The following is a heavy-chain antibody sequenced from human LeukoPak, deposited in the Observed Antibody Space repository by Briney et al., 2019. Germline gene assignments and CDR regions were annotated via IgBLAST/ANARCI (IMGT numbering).Heavy chain of an antibody. Sequence: GGSLRLSCAASGFTVSSNYMSWVRQAPGKGLEWVSVIYSGGSTYYADSVKGRFTISRDNSKNTLYLQMNSLRAEDTALYYCARSTYSGSQSSFWGQGALVTVSS. D-gene: IGHD1-26*01. CDR3: ARSTYSGSQSSF. J-gene: IGHJ4*02. CDR2: IYSGGST. V-gene: IGHV3-53*01. CDR1: GFTVSSNY.